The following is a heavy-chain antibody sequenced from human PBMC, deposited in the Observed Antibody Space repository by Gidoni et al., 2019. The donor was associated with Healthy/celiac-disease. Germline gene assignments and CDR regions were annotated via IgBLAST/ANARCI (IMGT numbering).Heavy chain of an antibody. J-gene: IGHJ4*02. D-gene: IGHD1-26*01. CDR1: GFTFRAYY. CDR2: ISSSSSYT. Sequence: QVQLVESGGGLVKPGGSLRLSCAASGFTFRAYYMSWIRQAPGKGLEWVSYISSSSSYTNYADSVKGRFTISRDNAKNSLYLQMNSLRAEDTAVYYCARSGTPFFIVGATPPLFDYWGQGTLVTVSS. CDR3: ARSGTPFFIVGATPPLFDY. V-gene: IGHV3-11*05.